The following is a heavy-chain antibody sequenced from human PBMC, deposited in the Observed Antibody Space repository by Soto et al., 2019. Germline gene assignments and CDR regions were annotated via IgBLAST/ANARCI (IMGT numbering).Heavy chain of an antibody. J-gene: IGHJ3*02. CDR1: GFTFDDYA. V-gene: IGHV3-9*01. CDR3: AKALGQQLGAFDI. CDR2: ISWNSGSI. Sequence: GGSLRLSCAASGFTFDDYAMHWVRQAPGKGLEWVSGISWNSGSIGYADSVKGRFTISRDNAKNSLYLQMNSLRAEDTALYYCAKALGQQLGAFDIWGQGTMVTVSS. D-gene: IGHD6-13*01.